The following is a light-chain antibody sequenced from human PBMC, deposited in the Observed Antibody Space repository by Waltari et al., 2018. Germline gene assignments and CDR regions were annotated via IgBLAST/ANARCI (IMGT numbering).Light chain of an antibody. CDR1: QSVSST. Sequence: EIVLTQSPATLSLSPGERATLSCRASQSVSSTLAWYQQKPGQAPRLLIYGASIRATGIPYRFSGSGSGTDFTLTISSLEPEDFAVYYCQQYSNWPRTFGQGTKVEIK. V-gene: IGKV3-15*01. CDR3: QQYSNWPRT. J-gene: IGKJ1*01. CDR2: GAS.